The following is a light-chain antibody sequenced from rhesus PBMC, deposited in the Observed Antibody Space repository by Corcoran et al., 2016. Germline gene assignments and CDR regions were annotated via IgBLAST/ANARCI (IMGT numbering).Light chain of an antibody. CDR1: QSLLHRNGNTY. V-gene: IGKV2-72*01. CDR3: AQALDFPLT. Sequence: DIVMTQTPLSLPITPGEPASISCRSSQSLLHRNGNTYLHWYLQKPGQSPQLLFYGPSNRASGVPDRFSGSGSGTDFTLKISKVEAEDVGVYYCAQALDFPLTFGGGTKVEIK. CDR2: GPS. J-gene: IGKJ4*01.